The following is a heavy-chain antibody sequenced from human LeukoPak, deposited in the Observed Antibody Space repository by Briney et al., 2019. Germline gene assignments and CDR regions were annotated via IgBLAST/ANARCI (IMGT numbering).Heavy chain of an antibody. Sequence: GGSLRLSCAASGFTFSSYAMSWVRQAPGKGLEWVSAISGSGGSTYYADSVKGRFTISRDNSKNTLYLQMNSLRAEDTAVYYCATWGDSGYDSYYFDYWGQGTLVTVSS. CDR3: ATWGDSGYDSYYFDY. V-gene: IGHV3-23*01. CDR1: GFTFSSYA. D-gene: IGHD5-12*01. J-gene: IGHJ4*02. CDR2: ISGSGGST.